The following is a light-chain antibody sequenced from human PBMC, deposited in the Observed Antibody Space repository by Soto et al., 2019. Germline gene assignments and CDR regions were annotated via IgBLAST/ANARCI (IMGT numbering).Light chain of an antibody. Sequence: QSALTQPASVSGSPGQSIAISCTGTSSDVGSYNSVSWYQQSPGKAPKLILYAVTNRPSGVSNRFSGSKSGNTASLTISGLQAEDEADYFCSSYTTSATLVFGVGTKLTVL. J-gene: IGLJ2*01. CDR1: SSDVGSYNS. CDR2: AVT. V-gene: IGLV2-14*01. CDR3: SSYTTSATLV.